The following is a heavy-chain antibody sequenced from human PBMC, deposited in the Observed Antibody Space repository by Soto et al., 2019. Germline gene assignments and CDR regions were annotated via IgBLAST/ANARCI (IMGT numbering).Heavy chain of an antibody. CDR2: IYYSGST. CDR3: ARFPGYSSSWYSSYFDY. D-gene: IGHD6-13*01. V-gene: IGHV4-39*01. J-gene: IGHJ4*02. Sequence: SETLSLTCTVSGGSISSSSYYWGWIRQPPGKGLEWIGSIYYSGSTYYNPSLKSRVTISVDTSKNQFSLKLSSVTAADTAVYYCARFPGYSSSWYSSYFDYWGQGTLVTVSS. CDR1: GGSISSSSYY.